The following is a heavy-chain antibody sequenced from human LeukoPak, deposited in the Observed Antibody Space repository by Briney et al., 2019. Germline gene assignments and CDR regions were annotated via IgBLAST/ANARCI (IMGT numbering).Heavy chain of an antibody. CDR1: GYTFTSYG. J-gene: IGHJ3*02. V-gene: IGHV1-18*01. CDR2: ISAYNGNT. D-gene: IGHD1-14*01. Sequence: ASVKVSCKASGYTFTSYGISWVRQAPGQGLEWMGWISAYNGNTNYAQKLRGRVTMTTDTSTSTAYMELRSLRSDDTAVYYCARAEDHTGAFDIWGQGTMVTVSS. CDR3: ARAEDHTGAFDI.